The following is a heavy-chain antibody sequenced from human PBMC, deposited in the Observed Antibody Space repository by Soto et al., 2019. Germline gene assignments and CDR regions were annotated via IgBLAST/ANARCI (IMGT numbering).Heavy chain of an antibody. V-gene: IGHV3-11*01. D-gene: IGHD3-16*01. CDR3: ARDFSYYDYIWGSLDY. J-gene: IGHJ4*02. Sequence: GGSLRLSCAASGFTFSDYYMSWIRQAPGKGLEWVSYISSSGSTIYYADSVKGRFTISRDNAKNSLYLQMNSLRAEDTAVYYCARDFSYYDYIWGSLDYWGQGTLVTVSS. CDR1: GFTFSDYY. CDR2: ISSSGSTI.